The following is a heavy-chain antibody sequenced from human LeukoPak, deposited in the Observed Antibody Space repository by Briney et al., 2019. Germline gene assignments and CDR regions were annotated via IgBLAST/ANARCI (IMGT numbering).Heavy chain of an antibody. J-gene: IGHJ4*02. CDR3: AREEYSSDWYGHDS. D-gene: IGHD6-13*01. Sequence: KASETLSLTCTVSGGSISSSYYWGWIRQPPGKGLEWVGHIYYDGSTYYNPSLKSRVTLSVDTSKNQFSLRLTSVTAADTAFYYCAREEYSSDWYGHDSWGQGTLVTVSS. CDR1: GGSISSSYY. V-gene: IGHV4-39*07. CDR2: IYYDGST.